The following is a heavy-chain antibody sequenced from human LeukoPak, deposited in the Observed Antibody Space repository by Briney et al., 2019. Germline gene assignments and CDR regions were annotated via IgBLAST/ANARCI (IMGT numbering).Heavy chain of an antibody. CDR3: AGRDVSEGIAAAGKV. CDR2: IYYSGST. CDR1: GGSISSTTYY. D-gene: IGHD6-13*01. Sequence: KASETLSLTCTVSGGSISSTTYYWGWIRQPPGKGLEWIGSIYYSGSTYHNPSLKSRVTISVDTSKNQFSLKLSSVTAADTAVYYCAGRDVSEGIAAAGKVWGQGTLVTVSS. V-gene: IGHV4-39*01. J-gene: IGHJ4*02.